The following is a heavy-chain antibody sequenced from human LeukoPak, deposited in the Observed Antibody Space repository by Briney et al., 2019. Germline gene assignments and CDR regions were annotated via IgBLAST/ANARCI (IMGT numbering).Heavy chain of an antibody. V-gene: IGHV4-59*12. Sequence: SETLSLTCTVSGGSISSYYWSWIRQHPGKGLEWIGYIYYSGSTNYNPSLKSRVTISVDTSKNQFSLKLTSVTAADTAVYYCAREGYSYISEGFDYWGQGTLVTVSS. CDR1: GGSISSYY. CDR2: IYYSGST. D-gene: IGHD5-18*01. CDR3: AREGYSYISEGFDY. J-gene: IGHJ4*02.